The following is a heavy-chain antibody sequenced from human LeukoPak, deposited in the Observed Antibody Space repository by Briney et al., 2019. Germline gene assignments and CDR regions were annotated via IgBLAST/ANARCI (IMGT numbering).Heavy chain of an antibody. CDR2: IYYSGST. J-gene: IGHJ4*02. CDR1: SGSISSYY. CDR3: ARYTYYYDSSGYSPFDY. Sequence: SETLSLTCTVSSGSISSYYWGWIRQPPGKGLEWIGSIYYSGSTYYNPSLKSRVTISVDTSKNQFSLKLSSVTAADTAVYYCARYTYYYDSSGYSPFDYWGQGTLVTVFS. D-gene: IGHD3-22*01. V-gene: IGHV4-39*01.